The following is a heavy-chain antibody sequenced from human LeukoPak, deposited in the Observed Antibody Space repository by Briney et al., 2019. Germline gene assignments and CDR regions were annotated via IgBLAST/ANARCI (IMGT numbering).Heavy chain of an antibody. V-gene: IGHV4-4*07. J-gene: IGHJ4*02. CDR2: IYTSGSS. CDR3: ATYDQRLAFDN. D-gene: IGHD2-2*01. CDR1: GGPISSYY. Sequence: SETLSLTCSVSGGPISSYYWSWIRQPAGKGLEWIGRIYTSGSSNYNPSLKSRVTISVDTSKKQFSLKLNSVTAADTAVYYCATYDQRLAFDNWGQGTLVTVSS.